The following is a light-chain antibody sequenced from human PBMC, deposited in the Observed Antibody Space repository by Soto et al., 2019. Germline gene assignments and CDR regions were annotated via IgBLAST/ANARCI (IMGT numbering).Light chain of an antibody. Sequence: QSALTQPASVSGSPGQSITISCTGTSSDVGGYNYVSWYQQYPGKAPKVMIYEVSNRPSGISNRFSGSKFDNTASLTISGLQAEDEADYYCSSYSSTSTPWVFGGGTKLTVL. V-gene: IGLV2-14*01. CDR2: EVS. CDR3: SSYSSTSTPWV. J-gene: IGLJ3*02. CDR1: SSDVGGYNY.